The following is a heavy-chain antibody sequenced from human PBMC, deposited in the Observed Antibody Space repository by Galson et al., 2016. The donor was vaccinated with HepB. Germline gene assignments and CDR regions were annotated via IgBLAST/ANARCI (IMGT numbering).Heavy chain of an antibody. CDR2: IWYDGSDK. D-gene: IGHD4-11*01. J-gene: IGHJ4*02. V-gene: IGHV3-33*01. CDR1: GFTFSNHG. CDR3: ARGRPNSNYETWRGNYFDY. Sequence: SLRLSCATSGFTFSNHGMHWVRQAPGKGLEWVAVIWYDGSDKYYADSVKGRFTISRDKSNNTLYLQVNRVRAEDTAVYYCARGRPNSNYETWRGNYFDYWGQGTVVTVSS.